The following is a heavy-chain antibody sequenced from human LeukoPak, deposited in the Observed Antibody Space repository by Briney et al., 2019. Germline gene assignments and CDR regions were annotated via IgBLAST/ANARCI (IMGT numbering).Heavy chain of an antibody. CDR3: AKGRGSNWPNSRELDY. CDR2: IGGSGEST. Sequence: GGSLRFSCVASGFTFSCYAVTWVRQSPGKGLEWVSIIGGSGESTDYADSVKGRFTISRDNSKNTLYLQTTSLRAEESALYYCAKGRGSNWPNSRELDYWGQGTLVTVSS. CDR1: GFTFSCYA. D-gene: IGHD3-10*01. V-gene: IGHV3-23*01. J-gene: IGHJ4*02.